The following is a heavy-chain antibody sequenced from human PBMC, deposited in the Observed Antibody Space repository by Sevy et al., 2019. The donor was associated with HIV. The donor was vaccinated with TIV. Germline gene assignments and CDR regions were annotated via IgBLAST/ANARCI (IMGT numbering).Heavy chain of an antibody. D-gene: IGHD2-15*01. Sequence: SETLSLTCTVSGGSISSYYWSWIRQPPGKGLEWIGYIYYSGSTNYNPSLKSRVTISVNTSKNQFSLKLSSVTAADTAVYYCARRLLRGAFDIWGQGTMVTVSS. CDR1: GGSISSYY. J-gene: IGHJ3*02. CDR3: ARRLLRGAFDI. CDR2: IYYSGST. V-gene: IGHV4-59*01.